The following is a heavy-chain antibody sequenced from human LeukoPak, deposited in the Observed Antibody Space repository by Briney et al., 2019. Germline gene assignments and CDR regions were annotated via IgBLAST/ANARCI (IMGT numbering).Heavy chain of an antibody. CDR2: IYSGGST. V-gene: IGHV3-66*01. CDR3: ASSHSSSWYTSYYFDY. Sequence: GGSLRLSCAASGFTVSSNYMSWVRQAPGKGLEWVSVIYSGGSTYYADSVKGRFTISRDNSKNTLYLQMNSLRAEDTAVYYSASSHSSSWYTSYYFDYWGQGTLVTVSS. J-gene: IGHJ4*02. D-gene: IGHD6-13*01. CDR1: GFTVSSNY.